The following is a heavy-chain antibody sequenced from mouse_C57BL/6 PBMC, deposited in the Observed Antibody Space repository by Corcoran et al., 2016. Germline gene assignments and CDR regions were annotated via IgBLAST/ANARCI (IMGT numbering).Heavy chain of an antibody. CDR3: ARGGDYGSSYDY. D-gene: IGHD1-1*01. Sequence: QVQLQQSGAALARPGASVKLSCKASGYTFTSYGISWVKQRTGQGLEWIGEIYARSGNTYYNDKFKGKATLTADKSSSKEYMELRSLTSEDSAVYFCARGGDYGSSYDYWGQGTTLTVSS. V-gene: IGHV1-81*01. CDR2: IYARSGNT. J-gene: IGHJ2*01. CDR1: GYTFTSYG.